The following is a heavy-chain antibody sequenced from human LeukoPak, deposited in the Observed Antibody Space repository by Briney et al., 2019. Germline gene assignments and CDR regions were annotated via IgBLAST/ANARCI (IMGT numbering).Heavy chain of an antibody. CDR2: ISSSSSTI. CDR3: ARGLGAAAGLMYYFDY. D-gene: IGHD6-13*01. Sequence: PGGSLRLSCAASGFTFSSYSMNWVRQAPGKGLEWVSYISSSSSTIYYADTLKGRFTISRDNAKNSLYLQMNSLRAEDTAVYYCARGLGAAAGLMYYFDYWGQGTLVSVSS. CDR1: GFTFSSYS. V-gene: IGHV3-48*04. J-gene: IGHJ4*02.